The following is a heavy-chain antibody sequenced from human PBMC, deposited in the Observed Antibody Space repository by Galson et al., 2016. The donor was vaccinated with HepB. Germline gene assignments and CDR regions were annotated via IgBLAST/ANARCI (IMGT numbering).Heavy chain of an antibody. CDR3: ARAPLEMATIQRGYFDY. Sequence: SLRLSCATSGFTFSDYPMYWIRQAPGEGLEWVARVPHDAIHTSYADSLKGRFTISRDNSKNTLYLQMNSLRAEDTAVYYCARAPLEMATIQRGYFDYWGQGTLVTVSS. CDR1: GFTFSDYP. CDR2: VPHDAIHT. J-gene: IGHJ4*02. D-gene: IGHD5-24*01. V-gene: IGHV3-30-3*01.